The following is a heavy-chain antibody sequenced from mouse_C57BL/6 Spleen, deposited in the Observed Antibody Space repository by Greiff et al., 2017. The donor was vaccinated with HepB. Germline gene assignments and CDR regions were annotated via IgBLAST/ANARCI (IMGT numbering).Heavy chain of an antibody. J-gene: IGHJ2*01. Sequence: EVKLVESGGGLVQPGGSLSLSCAASGFTFTDYYMSWVRQPPGKALEWLGFIRNKANGYTTEYSASVKGRFTISRDNSQSILYLQMNALRAEDSATYYCARIYGNSFDYWGQGTTLTVSS. V-gene: IGHV7-3*01. CDR3: ARIYGNSFDY. D-gene: IGHD2-1*01. CDR2: IRNKANGYTT. CDR1: GFTFTDYY.